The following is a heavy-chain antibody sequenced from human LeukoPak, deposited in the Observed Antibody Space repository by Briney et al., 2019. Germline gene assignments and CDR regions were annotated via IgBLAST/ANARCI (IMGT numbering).Heavy chain of an antibody. D-gene: IGHD2-2*01. CDR1: GFTFNNYA. Sequence: GGSLRLSCAASGFTFNNYAMHWVRQAPGKGLEWVAVISHDGSNTYYADSVKGRFTISRDNSDDTLYLQVSSLRAEDTAVYYCARDDRLYFSTTCCYLGTFDYWGRGTLVTVSS. J-gene: IGHJ4*02. CDR3: ARDDRLYFSTTCCYLGTFDY. CDR2: ISHDGSNT. V-gene: IGHV3-30*04.